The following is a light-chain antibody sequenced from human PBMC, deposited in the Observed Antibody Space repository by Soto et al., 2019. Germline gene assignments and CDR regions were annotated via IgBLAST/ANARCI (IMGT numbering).Light chain of an antibody. J-gene: IGKJ1*01. V-gene: IGKV3-15*01. CDR3: QQYNNWPPGT. CDR2: GAY. CDR1: QSVSSN. Sequence: EIVMTQSPATLSVSPGERATLSCRARQSVSSNLAWYQQKPGQAPRLLIYGAYTRATGIPARFSGSEAGTEFTPAISSLQSEDFALYYCQQYNNWPPGTFGQGTKVEIK.